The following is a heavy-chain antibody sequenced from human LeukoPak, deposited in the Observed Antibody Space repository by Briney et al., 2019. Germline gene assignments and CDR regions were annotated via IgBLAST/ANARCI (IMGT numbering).Heavy chain of an antibody. J-gene: IGHJ4*02. Sequence: KPSETLSLTCTVSGGSISSYYWAWIRQPPGKGLEWLGSVFYSGTTHYNPSLKSRVTISIDTSKNQFSLKLSSVTAADTSVYYCARLSNYGGHSGDGYWGQGTLVTVSS. CDR2: VFYSGTT. CDR1: GGSISSYY. D-gene: IGHD4-23*01. CDR3: ARLSNYGGHSGDGY. V-gene: IGHV4-39*01.